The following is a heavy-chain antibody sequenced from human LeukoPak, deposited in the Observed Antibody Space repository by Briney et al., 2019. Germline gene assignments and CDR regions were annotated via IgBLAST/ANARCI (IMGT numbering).Heavy chain of an antibody. CDR3: ASAFYSGSS. D-gene: IGHD1-26*01. Sequence: GGSLRLSCAASGFTFSSYSMNWVRQAPGEGLEWVSYISSSSSTIYYADSVKGRFTISRDNAKNSLYLQMNSLRAEDTAVYYCASAFYSGSSWGQGTLVTVSS. CDR2: ISSSSSTI. CDR1: GFTFSSYS. V-gene: IGHV3-48*04. J-gene: IGHJ5*02.